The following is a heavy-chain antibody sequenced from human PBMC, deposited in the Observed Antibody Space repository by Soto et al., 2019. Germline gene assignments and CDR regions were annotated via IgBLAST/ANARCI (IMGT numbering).Heavy chain of an antibody. V-gene: IGHV3-21*01. Sequence: EVQLVESGGGLVKPGGSLRLSCAASGFTFSSYSMNWVRQAPGKGLELVSSISSSRSYIYYADSVKGRFTISRDNAKHSPYLQTNSQRAEDTAVYYCARGRGAAGTDSVQYYGMDVWGQGTGVSVS. D-gene: IGHD6-13*01. CDR2: ISSSRSYI. CDR1: GFTFSSYS. J-gene: IGHJ6*02. CDR3: ARGRGAAGTDSVQYYGMDV.